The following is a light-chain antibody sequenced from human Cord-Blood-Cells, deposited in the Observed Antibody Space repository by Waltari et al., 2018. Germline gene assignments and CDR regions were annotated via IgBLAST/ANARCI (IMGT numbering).Light chain of an antibody. J-gene: IGLJ1*01. V-gene: IGLV2-14*01. Sequence: QSALTQPASVSGSPGQSITISCTGTSSYVGGYNYVSWYQQHPGKAPKLRIYDVSNRPSGVSNRFSGSKSGNTASLTISGLQAEDEADYYCSSYTSSSTYVFGTGTKVTVL. CDR2: DVS. CDR3: SSYTSSSTYV. CDR1: SSYVGGYNY.